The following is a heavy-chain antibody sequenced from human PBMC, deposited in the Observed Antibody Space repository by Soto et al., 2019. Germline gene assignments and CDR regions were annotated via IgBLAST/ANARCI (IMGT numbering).Heavy chain of an antibody. Sequence: SLRLSCEDCVSTFSRYEMNWISHAPGKAHGGVSYISRGGGTIYYADSVRRQFTITRDNAKNSLFLQMSSLRAEDTAVYYCARDDSGWDYCGQGT. D-gene: IGHD5-12*01. CDR3: ARDDSGWDY. J-gene: IGHJ4*02. CDR1: VSTFSRYE. V-gene: IGHV3-48*03. CDR2: ISRGGGTI.